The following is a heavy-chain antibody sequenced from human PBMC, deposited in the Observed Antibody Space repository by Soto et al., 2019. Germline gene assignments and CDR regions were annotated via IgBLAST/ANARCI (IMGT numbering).Heavy chain of an antibody. D-gene: IGHD6-25*01. CDR2: MYNTGST. CDR1: GGSISGYY. V-gene: IGHV4-59*08. J-gene: IGHJ4*02. CDR3: ARAASP. Sequence: SETLSLTCTVSGGSISGYYWSWIRQPPGKGLEWIGYMYNTGSTVYNPSLKSRVTISVDTSKNQFSLKLSSVTAADTAVYYCARAASPWGQGTLVTVSS.